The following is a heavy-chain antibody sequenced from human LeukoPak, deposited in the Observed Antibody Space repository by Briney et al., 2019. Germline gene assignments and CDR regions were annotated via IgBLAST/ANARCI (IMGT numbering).Heavy chain of an antibody. CDR1: GGSISGHY. D-gene: IGHD3-16*01. CDR3: ARFGVDYDMGV. CDR2: IHYSGKA. V-gene: IGHV4-59*11. Sequence: PSETLSLTCTVSGGSISGHYWNWIRQPPGKGLEWIGQIHYSGKADYNPSLKTQIDISVDMSKNQMSLKVNSVTAADTAVYYCARFGVDYDMGVWGQGTAVTVS. J-gene: IGHJ6*02.